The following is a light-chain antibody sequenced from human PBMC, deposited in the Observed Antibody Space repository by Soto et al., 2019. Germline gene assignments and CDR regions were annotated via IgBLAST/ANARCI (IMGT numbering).Light chain of an antibody. CDR2: GAS. Sequence: EIVLTQSPGTLSLSPGERATLSCRASQSVSSSYLAWYQQKPGQAPRLLIYGASSRATGIPDRFSGSGSGTDFTLTISRLEPEDFAGYYWQQYGSSSRIFTFGPGTKVDIK. V-gene: IGKV3-20*01. CDR1: QSVSSSY. CDR3: QQYGSSSRIFT. J-gene: IGKJ3*01.